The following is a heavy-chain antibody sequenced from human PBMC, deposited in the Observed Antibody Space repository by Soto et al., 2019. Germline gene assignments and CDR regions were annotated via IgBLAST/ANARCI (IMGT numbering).Heavy chain of an antibody. CDR1: GGSISSGGYY. CDR2: IYNSGRP. J-gene: IGHJ5*02. Sequence: QVQLQDSGPGLVKPSQTLSLTCTVSGGSISSGGYYWSWIRQHPGKGLEWIGYIYNSGRPYYNPSLKSRVTISVDTSKNQFPLKLSSVTAADTAVYYCARGGHCSSTSCYWAWFDPWGQGTLVTVSS. V-gene: IGHV4-31*03. CDR3: ARGGHCSSTSCYWAWFDP. D-gene: IGHD2-2*01.